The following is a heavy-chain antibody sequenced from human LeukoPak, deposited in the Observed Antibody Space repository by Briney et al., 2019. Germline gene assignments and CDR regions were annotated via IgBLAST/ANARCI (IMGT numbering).Heavy chain of an antibody. J-gene: IGHJ4*02. CDR2: ISYDGSKK. Sequence: GGSLRLSCAASGFTFSNYAMNWVSQAPGKGLEWVAVISYDGSKKYYADSVKGRFTISRDNSKNTLYLQMNSLRAEDTAVYYCARTVDTVMVTFDYWGQGTRVIVSS. CDR3: ARTVDTVMVTFDY. V-gene: IGHV3-30-3*01. CDR1: GFTFSNYA. D-gene: IGHD5-18*01.